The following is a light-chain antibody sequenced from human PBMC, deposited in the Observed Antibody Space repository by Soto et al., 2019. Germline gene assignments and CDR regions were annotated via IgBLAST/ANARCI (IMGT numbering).Light chain of an antibody. J-gene: IGLJ3*02. Sequence: QAVVTQPPSVSGTPGQAVVISCSGGTSNIGTNYVYWFQQFPGTAPKLLIYQNDQRPSGVPERFSGSKSGTSASLAINGLRPEDEADYYCAGWDERLRGVFGGGTKVTVL. CDR3: AGWDERLRGV. V-gene: IGLV1-47*01. CDR2: QND. CDR1: TSNIGTNY.